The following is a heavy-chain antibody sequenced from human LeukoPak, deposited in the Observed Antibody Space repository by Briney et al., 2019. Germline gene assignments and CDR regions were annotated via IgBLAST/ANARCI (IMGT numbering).Heavy chain of an antibody. CDR3: AREGRPAAESTFYFYYGMDV. CDR2: LHHSGST. D-gene: IGHD6-13*01. CDR1: GGSISGYY. V-gene: IGHV4-59*01. J-gene: IGHJ6*02. Sequence: HSETLSLTCTVFGGSISGYYWNWIRQVPGKGLEWIGFLHHSGSTDYNPSLQSRVTISVDTSKNQLSLKLRSVTAADTAVYYRAREGRPAAESTFYFYYGMDVWGQGTAVTVSS.